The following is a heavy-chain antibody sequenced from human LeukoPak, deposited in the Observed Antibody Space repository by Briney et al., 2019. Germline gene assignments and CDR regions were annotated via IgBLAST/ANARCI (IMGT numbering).Heavy chain of an antibody. D-gene: IGHD3-22*01. CDR1: GGSISSSSYY. CDR2: IYYSGST. J-gene: IGHJ4*02. Sequence: SETLSLSCTVSGGSISSSSYYWGWIRHPPGKGLEWIGCIYYSGSTSYNPSLKSRVTISVDTSKNQFSLKLSSVTAADTAVYYCARLDSGGYYPQSYFDYWGQGTLVTVSS. CDR3: ARLDSGGYYPQSYFDY. V-gene: IGHV4-39*07.